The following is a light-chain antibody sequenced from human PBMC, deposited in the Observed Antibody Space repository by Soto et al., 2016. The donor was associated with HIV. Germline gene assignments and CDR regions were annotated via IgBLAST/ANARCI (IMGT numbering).Light chain of an antibody. CDR2: AAS. J-gene: IGKJ4*01. CDR1: QAIRNN. Sequence: AIQMTQSPSSLSASVGNRVTITCRASQAIRNNVGWYQQKPGKAPKLLIYAASNLQSGVPSRFSGSGSGTDFTLTISSLQPEDFATYYCLQDYKYPPTFGGGTKVEIK. V-gene: IGKV1-6*01. CDR3: LQDYKYPPT.